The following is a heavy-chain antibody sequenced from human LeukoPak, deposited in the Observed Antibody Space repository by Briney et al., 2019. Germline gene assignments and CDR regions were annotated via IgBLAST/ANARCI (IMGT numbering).Heavy chain of an antibody. V-gene: IGHV3-30-3*01. CDR1: GFTFSSYA. J-gene: IGHJ4*02. D-gene: IGHD4-23*01. CDR3: ARGLVTDY. Sequence: GGSLRLSCAASGFTFSSYAMPWVRQAPGKGLEWVAVISYDGSNKYYADSVKGRFTTSRDNSKNTLYLQMNSLRAEDTAVYYCARGLVTDYWGQGTLVTVSS. CDR2: ISYDGSNK.